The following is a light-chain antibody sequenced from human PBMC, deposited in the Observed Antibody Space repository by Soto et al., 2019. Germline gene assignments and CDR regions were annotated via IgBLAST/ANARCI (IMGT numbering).Light chain of an antibody. V-gene: IGKV3-20*01. Sequence: EIVLTQSPGTLSLSPGERATLSCRASQSVSSTYLARYQQKPGQAPRLLIYGATSRATGIQTRFSGSGSGTDCTLTISSREPEDFAVCYCPRCAISPFPFGQGTKREIQ. CDR2: GAT. J-gene: IGKJ2*01. CDR1: QSVSSTY. CDR3: PRCAISPFP.